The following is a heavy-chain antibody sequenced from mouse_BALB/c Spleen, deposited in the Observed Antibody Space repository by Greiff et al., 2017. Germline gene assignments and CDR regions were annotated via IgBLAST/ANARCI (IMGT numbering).Heavy chain of an antibody. Sequence: QVQLKQSGPGLVAPSQSLSITCTVSGFSLTDYGVSWIRQPPGKGLEWLGVIWGGGSTYSNSARKSRLSISKDNSKSQVFLKMNSLQTDDTAMYYCAKHKGYYGSSYYAMDYWGQGTSVTVSS. CDR1: GFSLTDYG. J-gene: IGHJ4*01. CDR2: IWGGGST. CDR3: AKHKGYYGSSYYAMDY. D-gene: IGHD1-1*01. V-gene: IGHV2-6-5*01.